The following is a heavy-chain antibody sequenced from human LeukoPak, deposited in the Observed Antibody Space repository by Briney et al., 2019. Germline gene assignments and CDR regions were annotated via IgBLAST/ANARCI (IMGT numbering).Heavy chain of an antibody. CDR1: GFTFSNYA. D-gene: IGHD5-12*01. CDR2: LITGGGTT. Sequence: PGGSLRLSCAASGFTFSNYALNWAPGAPGRGREGVSSLITGGGTTYYADSVKGRFTISRDNSKNTLYLQMNSLRAEDTAVYYCAKESTRYSGYDYAFDIWGQGTMVTVSS. V-gene: IGHV3-23*01. CDR3: AKESTRYSGYDYAFDI. J-gene: IGHJ3*02.